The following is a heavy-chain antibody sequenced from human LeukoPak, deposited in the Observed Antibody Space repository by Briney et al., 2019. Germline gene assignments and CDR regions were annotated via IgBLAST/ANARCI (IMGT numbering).Heavy chain of an antibody. CDR3: ARDRDSSGWYEGFDY. D-gene: IGHD6-19*01. J-gene: IGHJ4*02. V-gene: IGHV3-30-3*01. CDR2: ISYDGSNK. CDR1: GFTFSSSA. Sequence: GGSLRLSCAASGFTFSSSAMHWVRQAPDKGLEWVAVISYDGSNKYYADSVKGRFTISRDNSKNTLYLQMNSLRADDTAVYYCARDRDSSGWYEGFDYWGQGTLVTASS.